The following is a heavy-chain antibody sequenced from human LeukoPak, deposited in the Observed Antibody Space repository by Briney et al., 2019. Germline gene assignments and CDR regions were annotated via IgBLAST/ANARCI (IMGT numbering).Heavy chain of an antibody. CDR3: ARGDYYDSLATD. D-gene: IGHD3-22*01. CDR2: INPNSGST. Sequence: GASVKVSCKASGYTFTGYYMHWVRQAPGQGLEWMGRINPNSGSTNYAQKFQGRVTMTRDTSISTAYMELSRLRSDDTAVYYCARGDYYDSLATDWGQGTMVTVSS. CDR1: GYTFTGYY. J-gene: IGHJ3*01. V-gene: IGHV1-2*06.